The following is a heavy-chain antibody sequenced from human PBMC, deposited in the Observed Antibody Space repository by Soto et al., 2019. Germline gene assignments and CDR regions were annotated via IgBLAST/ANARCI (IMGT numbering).Heavy chain of an antibody. CDR2: INHSGST. V-gene: IGHV4-34*01. J-gene: IGHJ6*03. CDR1: GGSFSGYY. Sequence: SETLSLTCAVYGGSFSGYYWSWIRQPPGKGLEWIGEINHSGSTNYNPSLKSRVTISVDTSKNQFSLKLSSVTAADTAVYYCARGPTGTISYYYYYMDVWGKGTTVTVSS. CDR3: ARGPTGTISYYYYYMDV. D-gene: IGHD1-7*01.